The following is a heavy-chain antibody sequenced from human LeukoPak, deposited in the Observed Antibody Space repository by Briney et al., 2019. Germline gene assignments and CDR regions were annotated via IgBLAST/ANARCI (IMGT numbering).Heavy chain of an antibody. D-gene: IGHD3-16*02. CDR3: ARDRSYDYVWGSYRYVFYYMDV. J-gene: IGHJ6*03. CDR2: GST. CDR1: GGSISRYY. Sequence: PSETLSLTCSVSGGSISRYYWSWIRQPPGKGLEWIGYGSTNYNHSLKSRVTISVDTSKNQFSLKLSSVTAADTAVYYCARDRSYDYVWGSYRYVFYYMDVWGKGTTVTISS. V-gene: IGHV4-59*12.